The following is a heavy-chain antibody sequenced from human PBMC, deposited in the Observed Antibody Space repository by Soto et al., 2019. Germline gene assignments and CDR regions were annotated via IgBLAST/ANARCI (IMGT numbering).Heavy chain of an antibody. D-gene: IGHD6-13*01. V-gene: IGHV4-31*03. J-gene: IGHJ4*02. Sequence: QVQLQESGPGLVKPSQTLSLTCTVSGGSISSGGYYWSWSRQHPGKGLEWIGYIYYSGSTYYNPSLKSRVTISVDTSKNQFSLKLSSVTAADTAVYYCARSRGRQQLEHLDYWGQGTLVTVSS. CDR1: GGSISSGGYY. CDR3: ARSRGRQQLEHLDY. CDR2: IYYSGST.